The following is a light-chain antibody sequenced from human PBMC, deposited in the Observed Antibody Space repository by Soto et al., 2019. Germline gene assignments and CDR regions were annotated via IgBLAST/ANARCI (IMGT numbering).Light chain of an antibody. Sequence: DIQMTQSPSTLSASVGDRVTITCRASQSISSWLAWYQQKPGKAPKVQIYTASSLESGVPSRFSGSGSGTEFTLTITSLQSDDFATYYCQQYHSYPYTFGQGTKLEIK. CDR3: QQYHSYPYT. CDR2: TAS. J-gene: IGKJ2*01. CDR1: QSISSW. V-gene: IGKV1-5*03.